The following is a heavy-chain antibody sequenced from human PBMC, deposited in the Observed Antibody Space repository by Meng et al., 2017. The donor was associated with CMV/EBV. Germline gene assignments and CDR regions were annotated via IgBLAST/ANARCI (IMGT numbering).Heavy chain of an antibody. Sequence: SGGSISSGGYYWSWIRQHPGKGLEWIGYIYYSGSTYYNPSLKSRVTISVDTSKNQFSLKLSSVTAADTAVYYCARDQRDSSGYYFDYWGQGTLVTVSS. CDR3: ARDQRDSSGYYFDY. D-gene: IGHD3-22*01. V-gene: IGHV4-31*02. CDR2: IYYSGST. CDR1: GGSISSGGYY. J-gene: IGHJ4*02.